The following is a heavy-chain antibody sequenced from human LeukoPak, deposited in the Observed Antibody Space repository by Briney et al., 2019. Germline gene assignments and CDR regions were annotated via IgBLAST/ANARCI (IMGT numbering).Heavy chain of an antibody. CDR1: GFTVSSNF. V-gene: IGHV3-53*01. J-gene: IGHJ5*02. Sequence: PGGSLRLSCAASGFTVSSNFMSCVRQAPEKGLEWVSVMYSDGNTYYADSVKGRFTISRDNSKNTVYLQMNSLRVEDTAIYYCARSGRGWFVRWGQGTLVTVSS. CDR3: ARSGRGWFVR. D-gene: IGHD2-15*01. CDR2: MYSDGNT.